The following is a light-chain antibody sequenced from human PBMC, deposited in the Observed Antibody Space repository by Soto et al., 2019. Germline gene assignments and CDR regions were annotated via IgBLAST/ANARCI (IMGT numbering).Light chain of an antibody. J-gene: IGKJ3*01. CDR1: QSVSSSY. CDR2: GAS. Sequence: EIVLTQSPGTLSLSPGERATLSCRASQSVSSSYLAWYQQKPGQAPRLLIYGASSRATGIPDRFSGSGSGTDFTLTISSLQPEDIATYYCQQYDNLLRTFGPGTKVDIK. CDR3: QQYDNLLRT. V-gene: IGKV3-20*01.